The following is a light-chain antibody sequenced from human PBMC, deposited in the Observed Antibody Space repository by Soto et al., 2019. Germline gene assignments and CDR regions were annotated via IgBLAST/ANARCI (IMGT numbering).Light chain of an antibody. J-gene: IGKJ5*01. Sequence: EIVMTQFPATLSVSPGERATFSCRASQVFGSSLAWYQQKPGQAPRLLIYDASTRATGIPARFSGSGSGTEFSLTISSLQSEDSAVYYCQQRSNWPPITFGQGTRLEI. V-gene: IGKV3-15*01. CDR3: QQRSNWPPIT. CDR1: QVFGSS. CDR2: DAS.